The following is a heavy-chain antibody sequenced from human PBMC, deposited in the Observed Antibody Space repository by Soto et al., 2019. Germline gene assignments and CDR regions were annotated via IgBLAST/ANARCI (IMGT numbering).Heavy chain of an antibody. Sequence: GGSLRLSCAASGFTFSSYSMNWVRQAPGEGLEWVSYISSSSSTIYYADSVKGRFTISRDNAKNSLYLQMNSLRAEDTAVYYCAREDSSGFREYFQHWGQGTLVTVSS. V-gene: IGHV3-48*01. J-gene: IGHJ1*01. CDR3: AREDSSGFREYFQH. D-gene: IGHD6-19*01. CDR1: GFTFSSYS. CDR2: ISSSSSTI.